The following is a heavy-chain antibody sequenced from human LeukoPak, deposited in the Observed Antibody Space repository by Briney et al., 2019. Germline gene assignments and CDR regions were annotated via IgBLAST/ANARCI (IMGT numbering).Heavy chain of an antibody. J-gene: IGHJ4*02. CDR1: GLTFSSHW. CDR2: INSDGSST. CDR3: ASSLGPLTEY. V-gene: IGHV3-74*01. Sequence: GGSLRLSCAASGLTFSSHWMHWVRQAPGKGLVWVSRINSDGSSTDYADSVKGRFPISRDNTKNTLYLQMNSLRAEDTAVYYCASSLGPLTEYWGQGTLVTVSS. D-gene: IGHD3-16*01.